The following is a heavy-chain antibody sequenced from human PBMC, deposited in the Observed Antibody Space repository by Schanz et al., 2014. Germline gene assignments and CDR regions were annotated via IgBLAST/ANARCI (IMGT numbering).Heavy chain of an antibody. CDR3: AREMDTAIGDY. J-gene: IGHJ4*02. CDR1: GFTFRSHG. CDR2: ISYDGNNK. V-gene: IGHV3-30*03. D-gene: IGHD5-18*01. Sequence: QVPLVESGGGVVQPGRSLRLSCAASGFTFRSHGMHWVRQAPGKGLEWVALISYDGNNKFYTDSVKGRFTISRDNSRNTLYLEIDTLRPEDTAVYFCAREMDTAIGDYWGQGTLVTVSS.